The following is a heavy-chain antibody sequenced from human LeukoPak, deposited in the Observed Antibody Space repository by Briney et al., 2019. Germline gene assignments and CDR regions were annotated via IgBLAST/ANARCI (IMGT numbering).Heavy chain of an antibody. CDR1: GFTFSSYS. CDR3: ARGRIRFLEWLLDYFDY. V-gene: IGHV3-48*01. J-gene: IGHJ4*02. CDR2: ISSSSSTI. D-gene: IGHD3-3*01. Sequence: GGSLRLSCAASGFTFSSYSMNWVRQAPGTGLEWVSYISSSSSTIYYADSVKGRFTISRDNAKNSLYLQMNSLRAEDTAVYYCARGRIRFLEWLLDYFDYWGQGTLVTVSS.